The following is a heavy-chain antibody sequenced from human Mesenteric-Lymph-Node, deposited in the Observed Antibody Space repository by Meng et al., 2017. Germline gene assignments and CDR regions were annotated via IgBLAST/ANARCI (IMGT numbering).Heavy chain of an antibody. CDR3: ATNPSDCSGGACYYY. CDR2: IYSSGST. V-gene: IGHV4-39*07. Sequence: SETLSLTCTVSTGSISSNYHWGWIRQPPGKGLEWIGNIYSSGSTYYNPSLNSRVTMSLDTSTNQFSLRLGSVTAADTAVYYCATNPSDCSGGACYYYWGQGTLVTVSS. CDR1: TGSISSNYH. J-gene: IGHJ4*02. D-gene: IGHD2-15*01.